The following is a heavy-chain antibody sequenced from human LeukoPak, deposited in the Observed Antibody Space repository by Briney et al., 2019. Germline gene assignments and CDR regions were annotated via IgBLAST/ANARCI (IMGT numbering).Heavy chain of an antibody. V-gene: IGHV3-23*01. CDR3: ARDRVVRGVNYFDY. J-gene: IGHJ4*02. CDR1: GFTFSSYA. CDR2: ISGSGGST. D-gene: IGHD3-10*01. Sequence: GGSLRLSCAASGFTFSSYAMSWVRQAPGKGLEWVSAISGSGGSTYYADSVKGRFTISRDNSKNTLYLQMNSLRAEDTAVYYCARDRVVRGVNYFDYWGQGTLVTVSS.